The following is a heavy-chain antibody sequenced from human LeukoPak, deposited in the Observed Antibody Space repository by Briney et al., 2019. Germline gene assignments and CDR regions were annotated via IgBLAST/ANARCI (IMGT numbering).Heavy chain of an antibody. D-gene: IGHD6-13*01. CDR3: AGISSWYYMYV. V-gene: IGHV3-48*01. CDR1: ESTFSNYN. Sequence: PGGSLRLSCAASESTFSNYNMNWVRQAPGKGLEWLSNIDSSTTSIYYADSVKGRFSISRDNAQNSLYLQMNSLRPEDTAVYYCAGISSWYYMYVWGKGTTVTVSS. J-gene: IGHJ6*03. CDR2: IDSSTTSI.